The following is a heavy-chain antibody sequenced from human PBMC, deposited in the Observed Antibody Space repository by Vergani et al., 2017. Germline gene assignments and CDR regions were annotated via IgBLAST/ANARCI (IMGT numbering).Heavy chain of an antibody. D-gene: IGHD6-13*01. CDR3: ARSRSSSWLQH. CDR2: IYTSGST. Sequence: QVQLQESGPGLVKPSQTLSLTCTVSGGSISSGGYYWSWIRQHPGKGLEWIGRIYTSGSTNYNPSLKSRVTMSVDTSKNQFSLKLSSVTAADTAVYYCARSRSSSWLQHWGQGTLVTVSS. V-gene: IGHV4-61*02. CDR1: GGSISSGGYY. J-gene: IGHJ1*01.